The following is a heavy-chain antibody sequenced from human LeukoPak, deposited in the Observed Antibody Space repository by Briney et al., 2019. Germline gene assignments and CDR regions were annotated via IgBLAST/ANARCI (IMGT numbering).Heavy chain of an antibody. V-gene: IGHV1-2*02. CDR2: IHPNSGDT. CDR3: SREDF. CDR1: GYTFTGYY. J-gene: IGHJ4*02. Sequence: GASVKVSCKASGYTFTGYYIHWVRQAPGQGLEWMAWIHPNSGDTNYAQKFQGSVTVTRDTSINTVYMELTSLRSDDTAVYYCSREDFWGQGTLVTVSS.